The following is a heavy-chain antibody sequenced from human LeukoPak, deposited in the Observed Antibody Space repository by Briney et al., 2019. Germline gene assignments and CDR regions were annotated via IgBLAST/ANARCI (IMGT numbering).Heavy chain of an antibody. CDR2: IDPSDSYT. CDR1: GHRFTSYW. J-gene: IGHJ4*02. Sequence: GESLKISCQGSGHRFTSYWISWVRQMPGKGLEWMGRIDPSDSYTKYSLSFQGHVTLSADKSISTAYLQWSSLKASDTAMYYCARLEYGDYVHASWGQGTLVTVSS. V-gene: IGHV5-10-1*01. D-gene: IGHD4-17*01. CDR3: ARLEYGDYVHAS.